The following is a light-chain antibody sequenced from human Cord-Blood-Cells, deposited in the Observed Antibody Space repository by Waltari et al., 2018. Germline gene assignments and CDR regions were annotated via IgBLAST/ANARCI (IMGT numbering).Light chain of an antibody. Sequence: QSVLTQPPSASGPPGQRATISCSGSSPNIGSNYVSWYQQTPGTAPKLLIYRNHQRPSGVPDRFSGSKSGTSASLAISGLRSEDEADYYCAAWDDSLSGYVFGTGTKVTVL. V-gene: IGLV1-47*01. J-gene: IGLJ1*01. CDR3: AAWDDSLSGYV. CDR2: RNH. CDR1: SPNIGSNY.